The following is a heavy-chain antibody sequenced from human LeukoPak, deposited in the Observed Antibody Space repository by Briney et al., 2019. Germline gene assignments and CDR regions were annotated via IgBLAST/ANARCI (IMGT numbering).Heavy chain of an antibody. CDR2: IIPIFGTA. Sequence: SVKVSCKASGGTFSSYAISWVRQAHGQGLEWMGGIIPIFGTANYAQKFQGRVTITTDESTSTAYMELSSLRSEDTAVYYCARWGRDGYSDYYYYYMDVWGKGTTVTVSS. D-gene: IGHD5-24*01. CDR1: GGTFSSYA. V-gene: IGHV1-69*05. CDR3: ARWGRDGYSDYYYYYMDV. J-gene: IGHJ6*03.